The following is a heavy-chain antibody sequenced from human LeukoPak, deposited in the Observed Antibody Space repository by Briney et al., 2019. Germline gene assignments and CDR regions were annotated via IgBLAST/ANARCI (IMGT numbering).Heavy chain of an antibody. CDR2: ISGSGGST. D-gene: IGHD3-10*01. V-gene: IGHV3-23*01. CDR3: AKDWGVRVYNWLDP. Sequence: GGSLRLSCAASGFTFSSYAMSWVRQAPGKGLEWVSAISGSGGSTYYADSVKGRFTISRDNSKNTLYLQVNSLRAEDTAVYYCAKDWGVRVYNWLDPWGQGTLVTVSS. J-gene: IGHJ5*02. CDR1: GFTFSSYA.